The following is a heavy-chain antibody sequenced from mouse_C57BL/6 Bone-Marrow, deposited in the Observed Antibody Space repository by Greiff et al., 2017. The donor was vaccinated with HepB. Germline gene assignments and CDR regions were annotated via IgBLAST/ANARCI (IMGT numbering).Heavy chain of an antibody. V-gene: IGHV1-59*01. CDR1: GYTFTSYW. D-gene: IGHD4-1*01. Sequence: QVQLQQPGAELVRPGTSVKLSCKASGYTFTSYWMNWVKQRPGQGLEWIGVIDPSDSYTNYNQKFKGKATLTVDTSSSTAYLQLSSLTSEASAVYYCANLGRWGDYWGQGTTLTVSS. CDR2: IDPSDSYT. J-gene: IGHJ2*01. CDR3: ANLGRWGDY.